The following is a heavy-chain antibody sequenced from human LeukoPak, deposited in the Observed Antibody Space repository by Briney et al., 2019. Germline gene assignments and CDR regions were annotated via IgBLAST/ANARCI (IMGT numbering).Heavy chain of an antibody. D-gene: IGHD6-13*01. Sequence: AETLSLTCTVSGPSISSSSYYWGWIRQPRRKGLELIGSIYYSGSTYYNPSLKSRVTISVDTSTNQFSLKLSSVTAADTDVYYCARDWVRGSSWYLRWPYYYIDVWGKGTTVTVSS. CDR3: ARDWVRGSSWYLRWPYYYIDV. CDR1: GPSISSSSYY. CDR2: IYYSGST. V-gene: IGHV4-39*07. J-gene: IGHJ6*03.